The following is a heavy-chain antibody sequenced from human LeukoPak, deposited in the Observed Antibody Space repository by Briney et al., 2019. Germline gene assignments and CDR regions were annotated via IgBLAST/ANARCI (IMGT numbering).Heavy chain of an antibody. J-gene: IGHJ2*01. CDR2: INHRGSS. Sequence: SETLSLTCACYVGSLTCYYWSWIRQPRGKGLEWMGQINHRGSSNYNASVKSRANTSVGTSKNQFSLKLSSVAAADKAVYYCAARGAIRRRVAAAGTWRYWYFDFWGRGTLVTVSS. CDR1: VGSLTCYY. V-gene: IGHV4-34*01. CDR3: AARGAIRRRVAAAGTWRYWYFDF. D-gene: IGHD6-13*01.